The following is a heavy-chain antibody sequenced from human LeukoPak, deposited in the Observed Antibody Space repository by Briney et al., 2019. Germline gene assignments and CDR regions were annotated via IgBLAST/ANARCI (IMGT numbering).Heavy chain of an antibody. CDR3: AKTKGSGWYSPPCDY. CDR2: ISYDGSNK. V-gene: IGHV3-30*18. Sequence: GGSLRLSCAASGFTFSSYGMHWVRQAPGKGLEWVALISYDGSNKYYADSVKGRFTISRDNSKNTLYLQMNTLRAEDTALYYCAKTKGSGWYSPPCDYWGQGTLVTVSS. J-gene: IGHJ4*02. CDR1: GFTFSSYG. D-gene: IGHD6-19*01.